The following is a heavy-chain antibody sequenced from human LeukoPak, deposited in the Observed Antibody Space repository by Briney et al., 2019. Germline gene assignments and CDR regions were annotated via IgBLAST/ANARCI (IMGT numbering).Heavy chain of an antibody. Sequence: PGGSLRLSCAASGFTFSSYAMHWVRQAPGKGLEWVAVISYDGSNKYYADSVKGRFTISRDNSKNTLYLQMNSLRAEDTAVYYCARVYYYDSSGYSILGLGADYWGQGTLVTVSP. CDR2: ISYDGSNK. CDR1: GFTFSSYA. V-gene: IGHV3-30*04. CDR3: ARVYYYDSSGYSILGLGADY. D-gene: IGHD3-22*01. J-gene: IGHJ4*02.